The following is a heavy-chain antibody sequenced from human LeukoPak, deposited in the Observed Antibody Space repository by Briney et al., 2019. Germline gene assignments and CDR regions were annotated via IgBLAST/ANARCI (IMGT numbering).Heavy chain of an antibody. V-gene: IGHV3-7*01. J-gene: IGHJ6*02. CDR3: ARDAPQEQWLVRPPYYYYGMDV. Sequence: PGGSLRLSCAASGLTFTNYWMSWVRQAPGKGLEWVANIKQDGSEKHYVDSVKGRFTISRDDAKNSLYLQMNSLRAEDTAVYYCARDAPQEQWLVRPPYYYYGMDVWGQGTTVTVSS. CDR1: GLTFTNYW. CDR2: IKQDGSEK. D-gene: IGHD6-19*01.